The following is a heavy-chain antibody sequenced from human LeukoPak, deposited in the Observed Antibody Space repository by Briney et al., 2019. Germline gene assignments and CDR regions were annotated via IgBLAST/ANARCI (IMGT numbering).Heavy chain of an antibody. CDR2: ISYDGTNK. CDR3: ARSGQTNWFDP. Sequence: GGSLRLSCAASGFTFSTYGMHWVRQAPGKGLQWVAVISYDGTNKYYADSVKGRFTISRDNSKNTLYLQMNSLRAEDTAVYYCARSGQTNWFDPWGQGTLVTASS. V-gene: IGHV3-30*03. J-gene: IGHJ5*02. CDR1: GFTFSTYG.